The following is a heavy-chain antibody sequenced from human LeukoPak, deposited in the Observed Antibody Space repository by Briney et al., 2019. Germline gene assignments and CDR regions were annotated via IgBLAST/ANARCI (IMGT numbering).Heavy chain of an antibody. CDR3: ARGYYDSSGYYSDAFDI. CDR2: INSDGSST. V-gene: IGHV3-74*01. J-gene: IGHJ3*02. D-gene: IGHD3-22*01. Sequence: PGGSLRLSCAASGFTFSSYWMHWVRQAPGKGLVWVSGINSDGSSTSYADSVKGRFTIARANAKNTLYLQMNSMRAEDTAVYYCARGYYDSSGYYSDAFDIWGQGTMVTVSS. CDR1: GFTFSSYW.